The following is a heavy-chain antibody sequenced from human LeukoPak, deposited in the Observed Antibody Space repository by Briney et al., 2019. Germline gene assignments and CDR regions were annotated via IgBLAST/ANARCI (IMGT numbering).Heavy chain of an antibody. CDR2: IWYDGSNK. CDR3: ARGDFWSGYQDY. J-gene: IGHJ4*02. Sequence: GGSLRLSCAASGFTFSSYGMHWVRQAPGKGLEWVAVIWYDGSNKYYADSVKGRLTISRDNSKNTLYLQMNSLRAEDTAVYYCARGDFWSGYQDYWGQGTLVTVSS. D-gene: IGHD3-3*01. CDR1: GFTFSSYG. V-gene: IGHV3-33*01.